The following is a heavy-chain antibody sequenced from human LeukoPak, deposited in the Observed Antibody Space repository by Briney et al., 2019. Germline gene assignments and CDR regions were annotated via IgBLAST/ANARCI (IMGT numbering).Heavy chain of an antibody. CDR2: INANTGNP. Sequence: ASVKVSCKASGYTFTSYAMNWVRQAPGQGLEWMGWINANTGNPTYAQGFTGRFVFSLDTSVSTAYLQISSLKAEDTAVYYCARGYCTGGNCYSFGYWGQGTLVTVSS. V-gene: IGHV7-4-1*02. CDR3: ARGYCTGGNCYSFGY. D-gene: IGHD2-15*01. CDR1: GYTFTSYA. J-gene: IGHJ4*02.